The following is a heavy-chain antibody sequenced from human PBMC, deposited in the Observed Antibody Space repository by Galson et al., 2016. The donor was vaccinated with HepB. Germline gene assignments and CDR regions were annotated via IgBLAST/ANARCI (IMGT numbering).Heavy chain of an antibody. J-gene: IGHJ6*02. CDR1: GYTFSTYG. V-gene: IGHV1-3*01. CDR3: TRYGAVGVRPGTLGPSFENDYGMDV. Sequence: SVKVSCKASGYTFSTYGMHWVRQAPGQRPEWMGWINGGNGNTKYSEKFQGRLTLTRDTSASTAYMELSSLRSEDTAVYYCTRYGAVGVRPGTLGPSFENDYGMDVWGQGTTVTVSS. D-gene: IGHD3-16*01. CDR2: INGGNGNT.